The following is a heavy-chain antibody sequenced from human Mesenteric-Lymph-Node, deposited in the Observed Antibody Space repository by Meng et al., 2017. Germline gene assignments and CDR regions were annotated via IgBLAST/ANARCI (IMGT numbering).Heavy chain of an antibody. CDR1: GGSFSGYY. V-gene: IGHV4-34*01. J-gene: IGHJ2*01. Sequence: QVQLQQWGAGLLKPSETLSLTCAVYGGSFSGYYWSWIRQPPGKGLEWIGEINHSGSTNYNPSLKSRVTISVDTSKNQFSLKLSSVTAADTAVYYCARVGWRQWSIDLWGRGTLVTVSS. CDR3: ARVGWRQWSIDL. CDR2: INHSGST. D-gene: IGHD5-18*01.